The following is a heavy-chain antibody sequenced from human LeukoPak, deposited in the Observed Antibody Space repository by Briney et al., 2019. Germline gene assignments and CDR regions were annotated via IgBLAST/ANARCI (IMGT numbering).Heavy chain of an antibody. Sequence: ASVKVSCKASGYTFTSYAMNWVRQAPGQGLEWMGWINTNTGNPTYAQGFTGRFVFSLDTSVSTAYLQISSLKAEDTAVYYCARVSDCSGGSCYSNFDYWRQGTLVTVSS. CDR2: INTNTGNP. CDR1: GYTFTSYA. CDR3: ARVSDCSGGSCYSNFDY. V-gene: IGHV7-4-1*02. J-gene: IGHJ4*02. D-gene: IGHD2-15*01.